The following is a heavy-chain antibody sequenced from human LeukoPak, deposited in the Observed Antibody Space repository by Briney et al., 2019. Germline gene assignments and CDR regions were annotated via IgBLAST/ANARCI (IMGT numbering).Heavy chain of an antibody. J-gene: IGHJ3*02. CDR3: AKDLGFPAFDI. V-gene: IGHV3-48*01. D-gene: IGHD1-26*01. CDR2: ISSSSSTI. Sequence: GGSLRLSCAASGFTFSSYSMNWVRQAPGKGLEWVSYISSSSSTIYYADSVEGRFTISRDNSKNTLYLQMDSLRAEDTAVYYCAKDLGFPAFDIWGQGTMVTVSS. CDR1: GFTFSSYS.